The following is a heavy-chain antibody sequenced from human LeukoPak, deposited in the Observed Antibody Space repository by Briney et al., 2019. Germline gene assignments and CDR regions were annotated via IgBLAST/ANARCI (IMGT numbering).Heavy chain of an antibody. V-gene: IGHV3-30*03. CDR3: ATLPYYYDSSGSYYFDY. CDR2: ISYDGSNK. D-gene: IGHD3-22*01. J-gene: IGHJ4*02. Sequence: GGSLRLSCAASGFTFSSYGMHWVRQAPGKGLEWVAVISYDGSNKYYADSVKGRFTISRDNSKNTLYLQMNSLRVEDTAVYYCATLPYYYDSSGSYYFDYWGQGTLVTVSS. CDR1: GFTFSSYG.